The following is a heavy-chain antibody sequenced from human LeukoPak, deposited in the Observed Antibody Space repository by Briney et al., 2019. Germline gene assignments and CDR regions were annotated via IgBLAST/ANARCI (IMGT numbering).Heavy chain of an antibody. J-gene: IGHJ4*02. D-gene: IGHD2-21*02. V-gene: IGHV3-7*01. CDR1: GGTFSAYW. Sequence: GGSLRLSCAVSGGTFSAYWMAWVRQSPGKGLEWVAEINEDGSVKYYVDSMKGRFTISRDNAKNSLYLQMNSLGAEDTAVYYCAKVPRDSDCYWGQGTLVTVSS. CDR2: INEDGSVK. CDR3: AKVPRDSDCY.